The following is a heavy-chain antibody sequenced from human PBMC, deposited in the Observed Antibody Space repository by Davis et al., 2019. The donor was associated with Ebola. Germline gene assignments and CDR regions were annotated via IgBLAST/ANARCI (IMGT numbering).Heavy chain of an antibody. J-gene: IGHJ4*02. CDR2: INHSGSI. CDR1: GGSFNDYY. Sequence: MPSETLSLTCAVYGGSFNDYYWTWIRQPPGKGLGWIGEINHSGSINYNPSLKTRVTISLDTSKNHFSLKLSSVTAADTAVYYCARYTRGGYSYGSYYFDYWGQGTLVTVSS. CDR3: ARYTRGGYSYGSYYFDY. V-gene: IGHV4-34*01. D-gene: IGHD5-18*01.